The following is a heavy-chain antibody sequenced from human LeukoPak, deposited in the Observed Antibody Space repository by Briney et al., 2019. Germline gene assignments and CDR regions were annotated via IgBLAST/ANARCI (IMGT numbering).Heavy chain of an antibody. D-gene: IGHD3/OR15-3a*01. CDR2: ISSSSSTI. CDR3: AKVSRTGADYWYFDL. Sequence: GGSLRLSCAASGFTFSSYSMNWVRQAPGKGLEWVSYISSSSSTIYYADSVKGRFTISRDNSKNTLYLQMNSLRAEDTAVYYCAKVSRTGADYWYFDLWGRGTLVTVSS. CDR1: GFTFSSYS. J-gene: IGHJ2*01. V-gene: IGHV3-48*01.